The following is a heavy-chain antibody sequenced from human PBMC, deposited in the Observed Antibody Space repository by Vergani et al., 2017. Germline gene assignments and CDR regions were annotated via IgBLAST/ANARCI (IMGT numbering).Heavy chain of an antibody. Sequence: QVQLQESGPGLVKPSETLSLTCTVSGGSISSYYWSWIRQPPGKGLEWIGYIYYSGSTNYNPSLKSRVTISVDTSKNQFSLKLSSVTAADTAVYYCARAMGGGLQSFSAAYWGQGTLVTVSS. V-gene: IGHV4-59*08. CDR2: IYYSGST. CDR3: ARAMGGGLQSFSAAY. J-gene: IGHJ4*02. CDR1: GGSISSYY. D-gene: IGHD4-11*01.